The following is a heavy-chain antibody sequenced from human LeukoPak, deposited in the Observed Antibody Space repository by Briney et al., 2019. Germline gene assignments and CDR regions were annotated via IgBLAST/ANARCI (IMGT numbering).Heavy chain of an antibody. J-gene: IGHJ4*02. Sequence: SETLSLTCTVSGGSISSYYWSWIRQPAGKGLEWIGRIYTSGSTNYNPSLKSRVTMSVDTSKNQFSLKLSSVTAADTAVYYCARGPSSSIAARRPNFDYWGQGTLVTASS. CDR1: GGSISSYY. CDR2: IYTSGST. V-gene: IGHV4-4*07. D-gene: IGHD6-6*01. CDR3: ARGPSSSIAARRPNFDY.